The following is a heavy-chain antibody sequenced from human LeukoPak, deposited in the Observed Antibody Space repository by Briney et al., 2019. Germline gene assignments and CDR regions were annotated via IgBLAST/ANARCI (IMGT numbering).Heavy chain of an antibody. CDR2: IYPGGSDT. CDR1: GYSFINYY. D-gene: IGHD3-22*01. CDR3: ARQYSSGWFRHFDC. V-gene: IGHV5-51*01. J-gene: IGHJ4*01. Sequence: GESVRISCRSSGYSFINYYIGWVRQVPGKGLEWMGVIYPGGSDTTYSPSFRGQVVFSADRSTTTVYLQLTSLQASDTAIYYCARQYSSGWFRHFDCWGQGTLITVSS.